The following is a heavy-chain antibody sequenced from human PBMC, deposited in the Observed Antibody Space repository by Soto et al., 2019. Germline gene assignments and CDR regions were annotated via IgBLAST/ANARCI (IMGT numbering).Heavy chain of an antibody. CDR1: GYSFTNYW. V-gene: IGHV5-51*01. J-gene: IGHJ3*01. Sequence: GESLKISCKGSGYSFTNYWIGWVRQMPGRGLEWMGIIYPDDSDTRYSPSFQGHVTISADKSVATAFLQWSSLKASDTAMYYCAKGAVAAHEAFDVWGQGTAVTVSS. D-gene: IGHD6-19*01. CDR3: AKGAVAAHEAFDV. CDR2: IYPDDSDT.